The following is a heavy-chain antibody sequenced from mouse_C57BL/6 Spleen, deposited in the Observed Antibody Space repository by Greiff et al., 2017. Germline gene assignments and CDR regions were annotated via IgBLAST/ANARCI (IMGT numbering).Heavy chain of an antibody. CDR1: GYSTTSGYY. D-gene: IGHD1-1*02. CDR3: ARGGYGHWYFDV. CDR2: ISYDGSN. J-gene: IGHJ1*03. V-gene: IGHV3-6*01. Sequence: DVKLVESGPGLVKPSQSLSLTCSVTGYSTTSGYYWNWIRQFPGNKLEWMGYISYDGSNNYNPSLKNRISITRDTSKNQFFLKLNSVTTEDTATYYCARGGYGHWYFDVWGTGTTVTVSS.